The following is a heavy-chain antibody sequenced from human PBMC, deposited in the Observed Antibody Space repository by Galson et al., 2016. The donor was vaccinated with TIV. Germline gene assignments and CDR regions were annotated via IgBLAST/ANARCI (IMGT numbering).Heavy chain of an antibody. J-gene: IGHJ4*03. Sequence: PALVKPTQTLTLTCTFSGFSLTTSGMCVSWIRQPPGKALEWLARIDWDDDIYYNTSLRTRLTISKDTSKNQVVLTMTNMDPVDTATYYCARMQYYYDRSDSYYFDYWGQGTTVTVSS. D-gene: IGHD3-22*01. V-gene: IGHV2-70*11. CDR3: ARMQYYYDRSDSYYFDY. CDR1: GFSLTTSGMC. CDR2: IDWDDDI.